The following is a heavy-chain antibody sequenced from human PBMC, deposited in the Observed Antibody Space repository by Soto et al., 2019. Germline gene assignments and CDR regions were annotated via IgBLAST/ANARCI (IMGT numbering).Heavy chain of an antibody. V-gene: IGHV1-3*01. CDR3: ARGPLLWGDV. J-gene: IGHJ6*02. CDR1: GYTFTNYA. Sequence: QVQLVQSGAEVKKPGASVKVSCKASGYTFTNYAMHWVRQAPGQRLEWMGWINAGNGNTKYSQKFQGRVTITRDTSARTAYRELSSLRYEDTDVYYCARGPLLWGDVWGQGTTVTVSS. D-gene: IGHD3-10*01. CDR2: INAGNGNT.